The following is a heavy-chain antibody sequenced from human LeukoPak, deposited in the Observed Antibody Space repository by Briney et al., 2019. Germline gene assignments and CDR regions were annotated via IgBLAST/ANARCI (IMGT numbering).Heavy chain of an antibody. V-gene: IGHV3-21*01. CDR2: ISSSSSYI. Sequence: GGSLRLSCAASGFTFSSYSMNWVRQAPGKGLEWVSSISSSSSYIYYADSVKGRFTISRDNAKNSLYLQMNSLRAEDTAVYYCARSYNWSDGFDYWGQGTLVTVSS. CDR1: GFTFSSYS. D-gene: IGHD1-20*01. CDR3: ARSYNWSDGFDY. J-gene: IGHJ4*02.